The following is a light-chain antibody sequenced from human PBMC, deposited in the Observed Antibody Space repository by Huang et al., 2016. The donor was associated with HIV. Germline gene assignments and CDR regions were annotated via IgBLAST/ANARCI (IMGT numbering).Light chain of an antibody. Sequence: IMTCRASQTITTYLNWYQQRPGKAPKLLIYAAYSLQSGVPSRFSGSGSGTDFTLTISSLQPEDFATYYCQQSYSSLLSFGGGTKVAIK. CDR2: AAY. CDR3: QQSYSSLLS. CDR1: QTITTY. J-gene: IGKJ4*01. V-gene: IGKV1-39*01.